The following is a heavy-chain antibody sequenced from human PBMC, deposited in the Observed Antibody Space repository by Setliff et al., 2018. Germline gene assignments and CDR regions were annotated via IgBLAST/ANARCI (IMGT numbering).Heavy chain of an antibody. V-gene: IGHV1-8*03. D-gene: IGHD3-3*01. CDR2: MNPNSGNT. Sequence: GASVKVSCKASGCTFTSYDINWVRQATGQGLEWMGWMNPNSGNTGYAQKFQGRVTINRNTSISTAYMELSSLRSEDTAVYYCARSGGGYDFWSGYLVSHYYYYYYMDVWGKGTTVTVSS. J-gene: IGHJ6*03. CDR1: GCTFTSYD. CDR3: ARSGGGYDFWSGYLVSHYYYYYYMDV.